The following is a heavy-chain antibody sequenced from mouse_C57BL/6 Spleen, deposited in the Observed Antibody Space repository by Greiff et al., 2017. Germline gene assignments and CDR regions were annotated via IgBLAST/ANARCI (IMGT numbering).Heavy chain of an antibody. J-gene: IGHJ2*01. V-gene: IGHV1-5*01. Sequence: VHVKQSGTVLARPGASVKMSCKTSGYTFTSYWMHWVKQRPGQGLEWIGDIYPGNSDTSYNQKFKGKDKLTAVTSASTAYMELSSLTTEDSAVYYCTRWGLGSFDYWGQGTTLTVSS. CDR1: GYTFTSYW. CDR3: TRWGLGSFDY. CDR2: IYPGNSDT. D-gene: IGHD4-1*01.